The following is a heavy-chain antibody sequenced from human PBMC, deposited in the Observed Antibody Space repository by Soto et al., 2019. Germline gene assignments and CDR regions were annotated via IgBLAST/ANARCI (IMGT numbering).Heavy chain of an antibody. CDR3: ARLVRSYGTWFDP. CDR1: GGSISSYY. V-gene: IGHV4-59*08. Sequence: QVQLQESGPGLVKPSETLSLTCTVSGGSISSYYWSWIRQPPGKGLEWIGYIYYSGSTNYNPSLKSRVTISVDTSKNQFSLKLRSVTAADTAVYYCARLVRSYGTWFDPWGQGTLVTVSS. CDR2: IYYSGST. D-gene: IGHD5-18*01. J-gene: IGHJ5*02.